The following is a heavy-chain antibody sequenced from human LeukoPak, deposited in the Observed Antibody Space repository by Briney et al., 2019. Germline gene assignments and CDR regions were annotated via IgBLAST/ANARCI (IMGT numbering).Heavy chain of an antibody. CDR1: GFTFGDYA. CDR3: ARDSRGYSYGYGHYYYGMDV. CDR2: IWYDGSNK. V-gene: IGHV3-33*01. J-gene: IGHJ6*02. Sequence: GGSLRLSCTASGFTFGDYAMSWFRQAPGKGLEWVAVIWYDGSNKYYADSVKGRFTISRDNSKNTLYLQMNSLRAEDTAVYYCARDSRGYSYGYGHYYYGMDVWGQGTTVTVSS. D-gene: IGHD5-18*01.